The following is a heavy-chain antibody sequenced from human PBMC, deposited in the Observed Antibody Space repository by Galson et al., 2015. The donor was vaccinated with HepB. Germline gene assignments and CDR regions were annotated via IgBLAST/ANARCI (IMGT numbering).Heavy chain of an antibody. D-gene: IGHD2-2*01. CDR2: IVVGSGNT. V-gene: IGHV1-58*02. Sequence: SVKVSCKASGFTFTSSAMQWVRQARGQRLEWIGWIVVGSGNTNYAQKFQERVTITRDMSTSTAYMELSSLRSEDTAVYYCAASRNQLLWREDAFDIWGQGTMVTVSS. CDR3: AASRNQLLWREDAFDI. J-gene: IGHJ3*02. CDR1: GFTFTSSA.